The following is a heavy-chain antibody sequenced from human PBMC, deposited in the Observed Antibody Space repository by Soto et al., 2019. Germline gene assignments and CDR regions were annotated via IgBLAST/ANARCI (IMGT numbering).Heavy chain of an antibody. CDR1: GYNFNSHS. V-gene: IGHV7-4-1*02. CDR3: ARYRARGSLDC. CDR2: INPNTGNT. J-gene: IGHJ4*01. D-gene: IGHD3-16*01. Sequence: QVQLVQSGSESMKPGASVKVSCKASGYNFNSHSIHWLRQAPGQGLEWMGWINPNTGNTTYAQGFTGRLVFTVDTAVSTLYRQIISLKADESAVCYCARYRARGSLDCWGHRSLVTVSS.